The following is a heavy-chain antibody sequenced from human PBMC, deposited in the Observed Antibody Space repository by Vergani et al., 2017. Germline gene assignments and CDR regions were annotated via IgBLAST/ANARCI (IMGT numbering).Heavy chain of an antibody. CDR3: ARDYYGSGSYYLVGYYYYYGMDV. CDR2: IKQDGSEK. D-gene: IGHD3-10*01. Sequence: EVQLLESGGGLVQPGGSLRLSCAASGFTFSSYAMSWVRQAPGKGLEWVANIKQDGSEKYYVDSVKGRFTISRDNAKNSLYLQMNSLRAEDTAVYYCARDYYGSGSYYLVGYYYYYGMDVWGQGTTVTVSS. V-gene: IGHV3-7*01. J-gene: IGHJ6*02. CDR1: GFTFSSYA.